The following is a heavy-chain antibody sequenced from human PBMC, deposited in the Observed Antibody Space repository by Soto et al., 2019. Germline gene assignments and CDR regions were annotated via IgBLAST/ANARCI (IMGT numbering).Heavy chain of an antibody. J-gene: IGHJ5*02. CDR1: GYTFTSYD. D-gene: IGHD3-3*01. V-gene: IGHV1-69*13. CDR3: ARGRCYDFWSGYCGWFDP. CDR2: IIPIFGTA. Sequence: GASVKVSCKASGYTFTSYDINWVRQAPGQGLEWMGGIIPIFGTANYAQKFQGRVTITADESTSTAYMELSSLRSEDTAVYYCARGRCYDFWSGYCGWFDPWGQGTLVTVSS.